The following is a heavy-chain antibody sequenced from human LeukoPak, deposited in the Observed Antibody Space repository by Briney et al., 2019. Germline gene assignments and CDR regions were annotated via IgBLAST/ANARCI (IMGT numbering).Heavy chain of an antibody. CDR2: ISGSGGST. D-gene: IGHD1-26*01. Sequence: GGSLRLSCAASGFTFSSYAMGWVRQAPGKGLEWVSAISGSGGSTYYADSVKGRFTISRDNSKNTLYLQMNSLRAEDTAVYYCAKDRWELQYYFDYWGQGTLVTVSS. CDR3: AKDRWELQYYFDY. J-gene: IGHJ4*02. CDR1: GFTFSSYA. V-gene: IGHV3-23*01.